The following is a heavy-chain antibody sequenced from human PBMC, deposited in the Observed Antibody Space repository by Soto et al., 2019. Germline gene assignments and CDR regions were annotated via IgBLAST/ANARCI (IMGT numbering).Heavy chain of an antibody. CDR3: AHIPNYYQYNWFDP. Sequence: QITLKESGPTLVKPTQTLTLTCTFSGFSLSTSGVGVGWIRQPPGKALECLALIYWDDDKRYSPSLKSRLTIXKXTGXNQVVLTMTNVDPADTATYYCAHIPNYYQYNWFDPWGQGTLVTVSS. CDR2: IYWDDDK. CDR1: GFSLSTSGVG. D-gene: IGHD3-10*01. V-gene: IGHV2-5*02. J-gene: IGHJ5*02.